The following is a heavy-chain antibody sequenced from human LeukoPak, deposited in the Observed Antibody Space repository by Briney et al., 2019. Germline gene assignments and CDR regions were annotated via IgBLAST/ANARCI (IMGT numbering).Heavy chain of an antibody. J-gene: IGHJ4*02. V-gene: IGHV4-4*02. D-gene: IGHD5-18*01. CDR3: ARGVGYSYGVFDY. CDR1: GGSISSSNW. Sequence: SETLSLTCAVSGGSISSSNWWSWVRQPPGKGLEWIGEIYHSGSTNYNPSLKSRVTISVDTSKNQFSLKLSSVTAADTAVYYCARGVGYSYGVFDYWGQGTLVTVSS. CDR2: IYHSGST.